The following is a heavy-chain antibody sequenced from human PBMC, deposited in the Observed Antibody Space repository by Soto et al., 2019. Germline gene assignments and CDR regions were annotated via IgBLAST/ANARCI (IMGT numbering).Heavy chain of an antibody. CDR1: GFTFSSYA. CDR3: AKGHGGGQCDAFDI. Sequence: EVQLLESGGGLIQPGGSLRLSCAASGFTFSSYAMSWVRQAPGKGLEWVLAISGSGGSTYYADSVKGRFTISRDNAKHTLYLQMNSLRAEDTAVYYCAKGHGGGQCDAFDISCQGKIVTVAS. CDR2: ISGSGGST. V-gene: IGHV3-23*01. D-gene: IGHD3-16*01. J-gene: IGHJ3*02.